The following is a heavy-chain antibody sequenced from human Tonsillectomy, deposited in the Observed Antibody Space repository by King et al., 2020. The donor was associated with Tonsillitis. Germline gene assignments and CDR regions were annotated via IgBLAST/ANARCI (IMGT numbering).Heavy chain of an antibody. Sequence: VQLVESGGGLVQPGGSLRLSCAASGFTFSSYAMNWVRQAPGKGLEWVSALSGSGGSTYYADSVKGRFTISRDNSKNTLYLQMNSLRAEETAVYYCAKYSGYDFGALDVWGQGTTVTVSS. CDR2: LSGSGGST. J-gene: IGHJ6*02. D-gene: IGHD3-3*01. CDR3: AKYSGYDFGALDV. V-gene: IGHV3-23*04. CDR1: GFTFSSYA.